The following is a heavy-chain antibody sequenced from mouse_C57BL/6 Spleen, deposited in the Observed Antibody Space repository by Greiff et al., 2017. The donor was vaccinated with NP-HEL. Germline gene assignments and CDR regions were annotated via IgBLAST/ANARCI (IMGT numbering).Heavy chain of an antibody. CDR1: GYTFTSYW. CDR3: ARSGYYGSNAY. CDR2: IDPSDSYT. J-gene: IGHJ3*01. D-gene: IGHD1-1*01. Sequence: QVQLQQPGAELVMPGASVKLSCKASGYTFTSYWMHWVKQRPGQGLEWIGEIDPSDSYTNYNPKFKGKSTLTVDQSSSTAYMQLSSLTSEDSAVYYCARSGYYGSNAYWGQGTLVTVSA. V-gene: IGHV1-69*01.